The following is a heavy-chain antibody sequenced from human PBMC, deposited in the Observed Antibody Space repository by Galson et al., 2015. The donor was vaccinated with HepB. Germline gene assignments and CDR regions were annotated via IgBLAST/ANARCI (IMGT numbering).Heavy chain of an antibody. J-gene: IGHJ4*02. V-gene: IGHV3-30-3*01. CDR2: ISYDGSNK. CDR1: GFTFSSYA. CDR3: ASIYSSGWYDFDY. Sequence: SLRLSCAASGFTFSSYAMHWVRQAPGKGLEWVAVISYDGSNKYYADSVKGRFTISRDNSKNTLYLQMNSLRAEGTAVYYCASIYSSGWYDFDYWGQGTLVTVSS. D-gene: IGHD6-19*01.